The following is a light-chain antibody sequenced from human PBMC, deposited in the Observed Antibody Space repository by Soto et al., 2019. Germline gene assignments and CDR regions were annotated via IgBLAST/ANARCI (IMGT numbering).Light chain of an antibody. Sequence: EIVLTQSPGTVSLSPGERATLSCRASQSVSRSYLAWYQLKPGQAPRLLIYGASSRATGIPDRFSGSGSGTDFTLTISRLEPEDFAVYYCQQYGSSSWTYGQGTKVDIK. J-gene: IGKJ1*01. CDR2: GAS. CDR3: QQYGSSSWT. V-gene: IGKV3-20*01. CDR1: QSVSRSY.